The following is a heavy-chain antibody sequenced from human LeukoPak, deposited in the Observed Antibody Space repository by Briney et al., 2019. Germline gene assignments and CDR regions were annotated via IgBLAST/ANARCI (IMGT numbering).Heavy chain of an antibody. CDR3: AREIVGEGNFDT. V-gene: IGHV3-33*01. J-gene: IGHJ4*02. CDR2: IWHDGSYI. Sequence: GSLRLSCAGSGFTFSNYGMQWVRQGSGKGLEWGAAIWHDGSYIFHADSVKGRFTISRDNSKNTLFLQMNSLRAEDTALYYCAREIVGEGNFDTWGQGTLVTVSS. CDR1: GFTFSNYG. D-gene: IGHD2-15*01.